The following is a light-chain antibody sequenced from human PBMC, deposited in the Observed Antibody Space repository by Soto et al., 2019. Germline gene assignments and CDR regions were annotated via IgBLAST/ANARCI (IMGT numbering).Light chain of an antibody. Sequence: DIQMTQSPSTLSASFGDRVTITCRASQSISRWLAWYQQKPGKAPKALIYDASTLRSGVPSRFSGGGSGTEFTLTISSLKPDDFATYYCQQYNTYSTFGQGTKVDIK. V-gene: IGKV1-5*01. CDR3: QQYNTYST. J-gene: IGKJ1*01. CDR1: QSISRW. CDR2: DAS.